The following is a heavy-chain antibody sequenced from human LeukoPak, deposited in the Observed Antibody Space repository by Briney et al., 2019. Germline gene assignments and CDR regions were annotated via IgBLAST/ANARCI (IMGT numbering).Heavy chain of an antibody. CDR1: GGSISSYY. CDR3: ARYYSNYDAYYYYMDV. D-gene: IGHD4-11*01. CDR2: IYYSGST. Sequence: SETLSLTCTVSGGSISSYYWSWIRQPPGKGLKWIGYIYYSGSTNYNPSLKSRVTISVDTSKNQFSLKLSSVTAADTAVYYCARYYSNYDAYYYYMDVWGKGTTVTVSS. J-gene: IGHJ6*03. V-gene: IGHV4-59*01.